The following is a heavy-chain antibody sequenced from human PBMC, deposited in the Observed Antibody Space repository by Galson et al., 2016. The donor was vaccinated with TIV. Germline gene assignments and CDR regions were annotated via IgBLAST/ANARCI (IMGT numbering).Heavy chain of an antibody. CDR3: ARDTEQYSSFTDTFDV. V-gene: IGHV3-21*06. CDR1: GFTFSSYS. D-gene: IGHD6-6*01. CDR2: ITSSSSYL. J-gene: IGHJ3*01. Sequence: LRLSCAASGFTFSSYSMNWVRQAPGKGLEWVSSITSSSSYLYYADSVKGRFTISRDNAKNSLFLQMTTLRADDTAVYYCARDTEQYSSFTDTFDVWGQGTMVTVSS.